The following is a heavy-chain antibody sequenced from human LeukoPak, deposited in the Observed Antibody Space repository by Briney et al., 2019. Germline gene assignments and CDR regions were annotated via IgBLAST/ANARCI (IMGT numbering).Heavy chain of an antibody. Sequence: SVKVSCKASGGTLNNYNIMWVRQAPGQGLEWMGRIVPMPGVTNYAQKFQDRVKITADKFTNTAYIELSSLRSEDTAVYYCARNILTGYYDYWGQGTLVTVSS. CDR3: ARNILTGYYDY. CDR1: GGTLNNYN. J-gene: IGHJ4*02. V-gene: IGHV1-69*02. CDR2: IVPMPGVT. D-gene: IGHD3-9*01.